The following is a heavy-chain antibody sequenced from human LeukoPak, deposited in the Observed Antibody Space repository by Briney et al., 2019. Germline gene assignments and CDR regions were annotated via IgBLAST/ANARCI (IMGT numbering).Heavy chain of an antibody. CDR3: ARELATVTTLVFDY. V-gene: IGHV1-2*02. D-gene: IGHD4-17*01. CDR1: GYTFTGYY. Sequence: ASVKVSCKASGYTFTGYYMHWVRQAPGQGLEWMGWINPNSGGTNYAQKFQGRVTMTRDTSISTDYMELSRLRSDDTAVYYCARELATVTTLVFDYWGQGTLVTVSS. CDR2: INPNSGGT. J-gene: IGHJ4*02.